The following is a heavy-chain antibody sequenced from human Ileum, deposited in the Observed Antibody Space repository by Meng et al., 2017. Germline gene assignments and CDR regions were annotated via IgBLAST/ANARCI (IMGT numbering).Heavy chain of an antibody. CDR2: ISQESGRT. CDR3: VRNEGYSLGD. Sequence: VPPQEAGPGLVTPSGAPSLASAVSGDSISGRDWWSWVRQPPGKGLEWIGEISQESGRTNYNPSLKSRVTISLDKSKNQFSLNLNSVTAADTAVYYCVRNEGYSLGDWGQGTLVTVSS. J-gene: IGHJ4*02. D-gene: IGHD2-21*01. V-gene: IGHV4-4*02. CDR1: GDSISGRDW.